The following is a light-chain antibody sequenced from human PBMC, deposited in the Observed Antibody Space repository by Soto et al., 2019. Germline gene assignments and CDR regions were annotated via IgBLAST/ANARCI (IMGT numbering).Light chain of an antibody. Sequence: EIVLTQSPGTLSLSPGERVTLSCRASQTVGSGYLAWYQQKPGQAPRLLIHTASSRATGIPDRFSGSGSGTYYTLTTSRLEPEDFALYYWQQYSNSPYTFGQGSKLEIK. J-gene: IGKJ2*01. CDR3: QQYSNSPYT. CDR2: TAS. CDR1: QTVGSGY. V-gene: IGKV3-20*01.